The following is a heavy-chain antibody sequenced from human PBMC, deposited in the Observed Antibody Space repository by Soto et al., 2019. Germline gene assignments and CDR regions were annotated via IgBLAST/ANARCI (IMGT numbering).Heavy chain of an antibody. CDR2: ISYDGSNK. CDR3: ARDRKRYCTSGVCYGFDY. D-gene: IGHD2-8*01. V-gene: IGHV3-30-3*01. Sequence: PGGSLRLSCAASGFTFSSYAMHWVRQAPGKGLEWVAVISYDGSNKYYADSVKGRFTISRDNSKNTLYLQMNSLRAEDTAVYYCARDRKRYCTSGVCYGFDYWGQGTLVTVSS. J-gene: IGHJ4*02. CDR1: GFTFSSYA.